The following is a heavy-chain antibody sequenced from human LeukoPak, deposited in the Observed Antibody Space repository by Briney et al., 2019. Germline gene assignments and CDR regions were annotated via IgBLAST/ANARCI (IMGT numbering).Heavy chain of an antibody. CDR2: ISSSSSTI. CDR1: GFTFSNYN. CDR3: ARDRGIPGKNWFDP. V-gene: IGHV3-48*02. D-gene: IGHD3-10*01. Sequence: GGSLRLSCAASGFTFSNYNMSWVRQAPGKGLEWVSFISSSSSTIYYADSVKGRFTISRDNAKNSLYLQMNSLRDEDTAVYYCARDRGIPGKNWFDPWGQGTLVTVSS. J-gene: IGHJ5*02.